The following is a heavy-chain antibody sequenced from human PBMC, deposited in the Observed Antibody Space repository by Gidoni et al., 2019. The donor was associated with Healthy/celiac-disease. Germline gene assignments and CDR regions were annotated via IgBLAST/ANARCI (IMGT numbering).Heavy chain of an antibody. Sequence: SSYGMHWVRQAPGKGLEWVAVISYDGSNKYYADSVKGRFTISRDNSKNTLYLQMNSLRAEDTAVYYCAKDCSSTSYYYYYYMDVWGKGTTVTVSS. CDR2: ISYDGSNK. CDR1: SSYG. V-gene: IGHV3-30*18. CDR3: AKDCSSTSYYYYYYMDV. D-gene: IGHD2-2*01. J-gene: IGHJ6*03.